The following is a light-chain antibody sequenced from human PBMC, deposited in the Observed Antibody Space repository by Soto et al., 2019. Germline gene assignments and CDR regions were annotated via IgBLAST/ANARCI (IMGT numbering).Light chain of an antibody. CDR1: SSGIGAASD. CDR2: RSK. CDR3: QSSVNSLSASYV. Sequence: QSVLTQPPSVSGAPGQTVTISCTGDSSGIGAASDVHWYQHRPGQAPKLLIYRSKNRPSGVPARFSASKSGSSASLAITGLQAEDEADYYCQSSVNSLSASYVFGTGTKVTVL. J-gene: IGLJ1*01. V-gene: IGLV1-40*01.